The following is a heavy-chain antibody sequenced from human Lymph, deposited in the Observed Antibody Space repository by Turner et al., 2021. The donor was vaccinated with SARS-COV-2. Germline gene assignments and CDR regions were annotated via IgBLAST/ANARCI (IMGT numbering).Heavy chain of an antibody. CDR2: ISYDGSNK. D-gene: IGHD3-3*01. CDR1: GFTFSSYA. J-gene: IGHJ6*02. Sequence: QVQLVESGGGVVQPGRSLRLSCAASGFTFSSYAMHWVSQAPGKGLEWVTVISYDGSNKYYADSVKGRFTISRDNSKNTLYLQMNSLRAEDTAVYYCAKVRSIFGVVIGGMDVWGQGTTVTVSS. CDR3: AKVRSIFGVVIGGMDV. V-gene: IGHV3-30*18.